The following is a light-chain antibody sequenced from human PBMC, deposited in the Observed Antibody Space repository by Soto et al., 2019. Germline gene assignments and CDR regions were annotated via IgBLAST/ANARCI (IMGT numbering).Light chain of an antibody. Sequence: EIVMTQSPVTLSVSPGERATLSCRASQSVNSNFAWYQQKPGQAPRLLIYGASTRATGIPARFSGSGSGTEFTLTISSLQSEDFAVYYCQQYNNWPRTFGPGTKVDIK. J-gene: IGKJ3*01. CDR2: GAS. CDR1: QSVNSN. CDR3: QQYNNWPRT. V-gene: IGKV3-15*01.